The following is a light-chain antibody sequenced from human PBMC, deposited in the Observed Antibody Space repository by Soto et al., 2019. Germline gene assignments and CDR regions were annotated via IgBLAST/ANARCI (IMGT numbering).Light chain of an antibody. Sequence: QSALTQPPSAPGSPGQSVTLSCTGTSSDVGGYNYVFWYQQHPGKVPKLMVYEVNKRPSGVPDRFSGSKSGNTASLTVSGLQAEDEADYYCTLYAGGNNGFGTGTKVTVL. CDR1: SSDVGGYNY. V-gene: IGLV2-8*01. J-gene: IGLJ1*01. CDR3: TLYAGGNNG. CDR2: EVN.